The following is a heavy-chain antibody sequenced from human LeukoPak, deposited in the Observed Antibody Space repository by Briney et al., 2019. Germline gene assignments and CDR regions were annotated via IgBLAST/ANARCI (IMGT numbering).Heavy chain of an antibody. CDR2: ISYDGRNK. J-gene: IGHJ4*02. V-gene: IGHV3-30*04. Sequence: PGGSLRLSCAASGFTFRSFALHWVRQAPGKGLEWLAVISYDGRNKYYEDSVKGRFTISRDNSKNTLYLQMNSLRAEDTAVYYCAKEGLYSNYNFDYWGQGTLVTVSS. CDR1: GFTFRSFA. CDR3: AKEGLYSNYNFDY. D-gene: IGHD4-11*01.